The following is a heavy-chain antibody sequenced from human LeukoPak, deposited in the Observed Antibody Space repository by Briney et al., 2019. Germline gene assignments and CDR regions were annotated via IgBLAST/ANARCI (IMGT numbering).Heavy chain of an antibody. CDR1: GFTFSSSA. D-gene: IGHD5-18*01. J-gene: IGHJ4*02. V-gene: IGHV3-23*01. Sequence: GGSLRLSCAASGFTFSSSAMSWVRQTPAKGLEWVSSSTGDGVTTYYADSVKGRFTISRNNSKNILFLQMDSLRAEDSASYFCAKERRRVDTNKIRSYYFDFWGQGTPVTVSS. CDR3: AKERRRVDTNKIRSYYFDF. CDR2: STGDGVTT.